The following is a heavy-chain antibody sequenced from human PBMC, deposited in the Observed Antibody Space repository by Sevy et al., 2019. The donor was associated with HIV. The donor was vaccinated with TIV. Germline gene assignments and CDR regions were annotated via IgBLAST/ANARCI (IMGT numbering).Heavy chain of an antibody. CDR1: GDTISSNSHY. V-gene: IGHV4-39*01. Sequence: SETLSLTCSVSGDTISSNSHYWDWIRQSPGKGLEWIGSIFYSGTTYYNPSLKSRLTISVDTSNNQFFLKLDSVTAADTAVYYCARHATPGLFLIVGSGGFDPWGQGTLVTVSS. J-gene: IGHJ5*02. CDR2: IFYSGTT. CDR3: ARHATPGLFLIVGSGGFDP. D-gene: IGHD3-3*01.